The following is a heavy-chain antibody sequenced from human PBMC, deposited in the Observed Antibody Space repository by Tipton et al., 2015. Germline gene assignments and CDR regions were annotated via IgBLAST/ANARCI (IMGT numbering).Heavy chain of an antibody. CDR2: IYYSGST. J-gene: IGHJ4*02. CDR1: GVSVSSGGYY. Sequence: TLSLTCSVSGVSVSSGGYYWSWIRQHPGKGLEWIGYIYYSGSTYYNPSLKSRVTISVDTSKNQFSLKLSSVTAADTAVYYCARGHVVVTAISFDYWGQGTLVTVSS. V-gene: IGHV4-31*03. D-gene: IGHD2-21*02. CDR3: ARGHVVVTAISFDY.